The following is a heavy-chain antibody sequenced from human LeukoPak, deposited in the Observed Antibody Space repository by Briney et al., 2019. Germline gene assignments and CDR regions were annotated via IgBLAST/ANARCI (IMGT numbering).Heavy chain of an antibody. D-gene: IGHD5-12*01. CDR2: MSFDESDK. V-gene: IGHV3-30*03. CDR1: GFRIFHYG. CDR3: ARGDGYSGYDFKLVDY. J-gene: IGHJ4*02. Sequence: GGSLRLSCEVSGFRIFHYGIHWVRQAPGKGLEWVSMMSFDESDKRYGDSVKGQFTISRDNSKNTLYLQMNSLRAEDTAVYYCARGDGYSGYDFKLVDYWGQGTLVTVSS.